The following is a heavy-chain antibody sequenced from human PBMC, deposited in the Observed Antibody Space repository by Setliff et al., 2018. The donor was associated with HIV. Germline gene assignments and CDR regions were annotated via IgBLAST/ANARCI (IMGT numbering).Heavy chain of an antibody. D-gene: IGHD2-15*01. J-gene: IGHJ4*02. Sequence: ASVKVSCKASGHTFIGYNMHWVRQAPGQGLEWMGWINPNSGGTNYAQKFQGRVIMTRDTSISTAYMELSRLRSYDTAVYYCARALDSSADIEGYFDFWGQGMLVTVS. V-gene: IGHV1-2*02. CDR2: INPNSGGT. CDR1: GHTFIGYN. CDR3: ARALDSSADIEGYFDF.